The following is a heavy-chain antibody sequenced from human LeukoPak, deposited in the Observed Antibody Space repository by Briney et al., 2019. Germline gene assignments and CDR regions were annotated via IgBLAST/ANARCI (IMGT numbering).Heavy chain of an antibody. Sequence: PSETLSLTCTVSGGSIISGDNYWSWIRQPPGKDLEWIGYIYYSGSTYYNPSLKSRVTISVDTSKNQFSLKLSSVTAADTAVYYCARGLDSMRYWGQGTLVTVSS. V-gene: IGHV4-30-4*02. CDR1: GGSIISGDNY. D-gene: IGHD3-22*01. J-gene: IGHJ4*02. CDR3: ARGLDSMRY. CDR2: IYYSGST.